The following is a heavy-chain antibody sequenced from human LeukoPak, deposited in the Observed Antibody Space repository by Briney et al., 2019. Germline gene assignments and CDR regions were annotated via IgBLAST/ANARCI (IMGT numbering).Heavy chain of an antibody. Sequence: GGSLRLSCAASGFTVSSNYMSWVRQAPGKGLEWVSVIYSGGSTYYADSVKGRFTISRDNSKNTLYLQMNSLRAEDTAVYYCARRYSSGWYEEGYFQHWGQGTLVTVSS. CDR3: ARRYSSGWYEEGYFQH. CDR1: GFTVSSNY. CDR2: IYSGGST. J-gene: IGHJ1*01. D-gene: IGHD6-19*01. V-gene: IGHV3-66*01.